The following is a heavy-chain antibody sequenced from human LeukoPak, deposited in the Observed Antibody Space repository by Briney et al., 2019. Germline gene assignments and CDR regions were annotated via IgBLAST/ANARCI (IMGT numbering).Heavy chain of an antibody. D-gene: IGHD6-19*01. V-gene: IGHV4-38-2*02. CDR2: SYHSGST. Sequence: SETLSLTCTVSGYSISSGYYWGWIRQPPGKGLEWIGSSYHSGSTYYNPSLKSRVTISVDTSKNQFSLKLSSVTAADTAVYYCANEKQYSSGWYGRGYYFDYWGQGTLVTVSS. CDR3: ANEKQYSSGWYGRGYYFDY. CDR1: GYSISSGYY. J-gene: IGHJ4*02.